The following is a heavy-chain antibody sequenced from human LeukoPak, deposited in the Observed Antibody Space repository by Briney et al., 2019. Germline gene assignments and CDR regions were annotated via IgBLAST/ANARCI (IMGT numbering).Heavy chain of an antibody. CDR2: TDSDGSST. CDR3: ATGGDYGRY. Sequence: GGSLRLSCAASGFTFSNYWIYWVRQALGKGLVWVSRTDSDGSSTGYADSVKGRFTISRDDAKNTLYLQMNSLRVEDTAVYYCATGGDYGRYWGQGTLVTVSS. D-gene: IGHD4-17*01. V-gene: IGHV3-74*01. J-gene: IGHJ4*02. CDR1: GFTFSNYW.